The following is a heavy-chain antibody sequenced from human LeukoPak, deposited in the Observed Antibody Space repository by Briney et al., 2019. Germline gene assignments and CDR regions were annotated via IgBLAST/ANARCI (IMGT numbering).Heavy chain of an antibody. D-gene: IGHD3-16*01. J-gene: IGHJ4*02. CDR2: IDTDGSIT. V-gene: IGHV3-74*01. Sequence: GGSLRLSCAASGFTFSRYWMHWVRHVPGKGLVWVSRIDTDGSITTYADSVKGRFTISRDNAKNTLYLQMNSLRAEDTAVYYCATLSDDYWGQGTLVTVSS. CDR1: GFTFSRYW. CDR3: ATLSDDY.